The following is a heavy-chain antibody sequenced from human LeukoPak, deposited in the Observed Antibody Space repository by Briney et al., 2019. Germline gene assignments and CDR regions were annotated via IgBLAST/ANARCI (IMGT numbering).Heavy chain of an antibody. CDR1: GYSFTSYW. J-gene: IGHJ4*02. CDR2: IYPGDSDT. D-gene: IGHD2-21*02. CDR3: VRPPAYCGGDCYSSY. V-gene: IGHV5-51*01. Sequence: GESLKISCKGSGYSFTSYWIGWVRQMPGKGLEWMGIIYPGDSDTRYSPSFQGQVTISADKSISTAYLQWSSLKASDTAMYYCVRPPAYCGGDCYSSYWGQGTLVTVSS.